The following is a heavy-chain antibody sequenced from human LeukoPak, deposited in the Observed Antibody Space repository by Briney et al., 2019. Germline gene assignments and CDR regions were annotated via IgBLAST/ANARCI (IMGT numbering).Heavy chain of an antibody. CDR3: AKGDYGSNTVFDH. Sequence: GGSLRLSCAASGFTFSSYWMSWVRQAPGKGLEWVSAISGSGGSTYYADSVKGRFTISRDNSKNTLYLQMNSLRAEDTAAYHCAKGDYGSNTVFDHWGQGILVTVSS. D-gene: IGHD4-23*01. CDR1: GFTFSSYW. J-gene: IGHJ4*02. V-gene: IGHV3-23*01. CDR2: ISGSGGST.